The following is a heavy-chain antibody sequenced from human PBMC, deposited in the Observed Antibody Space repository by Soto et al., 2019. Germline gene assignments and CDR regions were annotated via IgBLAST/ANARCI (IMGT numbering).Heavy chain of an antibody. J-gene: IGHJ4*02. D-gene: IGHD3-10*01. V-gene: IGHV4-59*08. CDR2: IYYSGST. Sequence: QVQLQESGPGLVKPSETLSLTCTVSGGSISSYYWSWIRQPPGKGLEWIGYIYYSGSTNYNPSLKSRVTISVDTSKNQFSLKLSSVTAADTAVYYCARSYDLRSMVRGVSPFDYWGQGTLVTVSS. CDR1: GGSISSYY. CDR3: ARSYDLRSMVRGVSPFDY.